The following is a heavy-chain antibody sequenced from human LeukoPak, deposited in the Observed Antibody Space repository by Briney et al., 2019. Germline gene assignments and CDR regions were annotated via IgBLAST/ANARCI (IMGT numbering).Heavy chain of an antibody. Sequence: SGGSLRLSCVGSGFTFRSHWVNWVRQSPGKGLEWVANIKPDGIGKYYVASARGRFTVSRDNAKNSAFLQMNSLRAEDTAIYYCATISAQTFDIWGQGTLVSVSS. D-gene: IGHD5-24*01. CDR1: GFTFRSHW. CDR3: ATISAQTFDI. J-gene: IGHJ3*02. V-gene: IGHV3-7*01. CDR2: IKPDGIGK.